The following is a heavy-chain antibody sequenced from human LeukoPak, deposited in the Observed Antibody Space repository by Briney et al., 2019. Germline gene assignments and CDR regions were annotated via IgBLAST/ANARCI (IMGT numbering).Heavy chain of an antibody. V-gene: IGHV3-21*01. J-gene: IGHJ4*02. Sequence: PGGSLRLSCAASGFTFSSYSMNWVRQAPGKGLEWVSSISSSSSYMYYADSVKGRFTISRDNAENSLNLQMNSLRAEDTAVYYCARVGSYCGGDCYLDYWGQGTLVTVSS. CDR2: ISSSSSYM. CDR1: GFTFSSYS. D-gene: IGHD2-21*02. CDR3: ARVGSYCGGDCYLDY.